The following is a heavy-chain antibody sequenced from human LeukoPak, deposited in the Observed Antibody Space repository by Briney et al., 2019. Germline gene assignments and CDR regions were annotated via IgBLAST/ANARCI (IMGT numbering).Heavy chain of an antibody. V-gene: IGHV4-59*11. D-gene: IGHD3-22*01. CDR2: IYYSGST. J-gene: IGHJ2*01. Sequence: ASETLSLTCTVSGGYLGSHYWTWIRQPPGKGLEWIGYIYYSGSTNYNPSLKSRVTISVDTSKNQFSLKLSSVTAADTAVYYCARVSGDSSGYYFWYFDLWGRGTLVTVSS. CDR3: ARVSGDSSGYYFWYFDL. CDR1: GGYLGSHY.